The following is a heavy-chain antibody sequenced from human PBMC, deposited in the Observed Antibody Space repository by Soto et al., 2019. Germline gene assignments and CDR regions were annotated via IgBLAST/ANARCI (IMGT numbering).Heavy chain of an antibody. V-gene: IGHV4-31*03. D-gene: IGHD2-21*01. Sequence: SETLSLTCSVSGGSISSGYYFCTWIRQRPGEGLEWIGYISYSGSTNYNPSLESRITMSVDTSKKQFSLKLNSVTAADMAVYYCARESDWPRGYFESWGQGIQVTVSS. J-gene: IGHJ4*02. CDR2: ISYSGST. CDR3: ARESDWPRGYFES. CDR1: GGSISSGYYF.